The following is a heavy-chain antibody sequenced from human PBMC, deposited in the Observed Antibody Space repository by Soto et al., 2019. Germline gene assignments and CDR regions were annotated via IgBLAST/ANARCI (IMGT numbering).Heavy chain of an antibody. J-gene: IGHJ4*02. D-gene: IGHD3-10*01. Sequence: QAHLVQSGAEVKKPGASVKVSCKASGYTFSSYGISWVRQAPRQGFEWMGWINPYNGNTNYAQKFQGRVTMTTDTSTSTACMDLRGLTSDDTAVYDCARVWFGELSSDCWGQGTLVTVSS. V-gene: IGHV1-18*01. CDR2: INPYNGNT. CDR1: GYTFSSYG. CDR3: ARVWFGELSSDC.